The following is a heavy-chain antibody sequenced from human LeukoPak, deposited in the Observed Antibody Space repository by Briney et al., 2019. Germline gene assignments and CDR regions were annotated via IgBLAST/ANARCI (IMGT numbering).Heavy chain of an antibody. CDR1: GYTFTGYY. V-gene: IGHV1-2*06. D-gene: IGHD2-15*01. CDR3: ARAGSPKYCSGGSCYSRGYNWFDP. J-gene: IGHJ5*02. CDR2: INPNSGGT. Sequence: ASVKVSCKASGYTFTGYYMHWLRQAPGQGLEWMGRINPNSGGTNYAQKFQGRVTMTRDTSISTAYMELSRLRSDDTAVYYCARAGSPKYCSGGSCYSRGYNWFDPWGQGTLVTVSS.